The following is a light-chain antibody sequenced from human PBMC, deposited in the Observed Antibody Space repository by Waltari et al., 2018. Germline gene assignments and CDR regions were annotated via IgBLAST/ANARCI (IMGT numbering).Light chain of an antibody. CDR1: QSVSDY. V-gene: IGKV3-11*01. J-gene: IGKJ3*01. CDR3: HHLTNWPEFT. Sequence: ELVLTQSPATLSLSPGERATLSRRASQSVSDYLAWYQQNPGQAPRPLIYAASNRATGIPARFSGSGSGTDFPLTISSLEPEDFAVYYCHHLTNWPEFTFGPRTKVNVK. CDR2: AAS.